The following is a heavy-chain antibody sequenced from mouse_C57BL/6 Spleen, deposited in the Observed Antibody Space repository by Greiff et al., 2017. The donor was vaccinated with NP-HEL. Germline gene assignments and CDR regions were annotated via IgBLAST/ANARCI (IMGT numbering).Heavy chain of an antibody. CDR1: GYTFTSYW. Sequence: QVHVKQSGAELVKPGASVKLSCKASGYTFTSYWMQWVKQRPGQGLEWIGEIDPSDSYTNYNQKFKGKATLTVDTSSSTAYMQLSSLTSEDSAVSYCARRDYYGSSYVLHFDYWGQGTTLTVSS. V-gene: IGHV1-50*01. D-gene: IGHD1-1*01. CDR3: ARRDYYGSSYVLHFDY. J-gene: IGHJ2*01. CDR2: IDPSDSYT.